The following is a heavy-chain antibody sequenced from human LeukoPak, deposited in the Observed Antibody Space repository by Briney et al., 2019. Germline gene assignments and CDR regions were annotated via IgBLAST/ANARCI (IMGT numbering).Heavy chain of an antibody. J-gene: IGHJ6*02. CDR1: GVTFIAYA. Sequence: GSLRLSCEASGVTFIAYAMTWVRQAPGQGLEWVSSIGSDNKPHYSESVKGRFAISRDNSNSMLFLQLNSLIAEDTALYYCARDLQYYGAMDVWGQGTTVTVSS. CDR3: ARDLQYYGAMDV. CDR2: IGSDNKP. D-gene: IGHD3-10*01. V-gene: IGHV3-23*01.